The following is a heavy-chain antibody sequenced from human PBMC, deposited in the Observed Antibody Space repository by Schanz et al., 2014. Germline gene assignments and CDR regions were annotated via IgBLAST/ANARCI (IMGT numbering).Heavy chain of an antibody. CDR3: AKDFFIGVARGVIISHDAIDI. Sequence: EVQLLESGGGLVQPGGSLRLSCSASGFTFSTYAMSWARQTPGKGLEWVSSITTGGNTYYRDSVKGRFTISRDNSNNTVFLQMNSLRAEDTAVYYCAKDFFIGVARGVIISHDAIDIWGQGTKVTVSS. CDR1: GFTFSTYA. D-gene: IGHD3-10*01. CDR2: ITTGGNT. J-gene: IGHJ3*02. V-gene: IGHV3-23*01.